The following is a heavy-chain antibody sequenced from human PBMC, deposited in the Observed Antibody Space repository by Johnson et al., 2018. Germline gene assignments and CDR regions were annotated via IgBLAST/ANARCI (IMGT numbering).Heavy chain of an antibody. D-gene: IGHD1-26*01. V-gene: IGHV3-30*18. CDR3: AKEGVREWEYYGPFQY. CDR2: ISYDGSNK. Sequence: VQLVESGGGVVQPGRSLRLSCAASGFTFSSYGMHWVRQAPGKGLEWVAVISYDGSNKYYADSVKGRFTISRDKSKNTLYLQMNSLRAEETAVYYCAKEGVREWEYYGPFQYWGPGTLVTVSS. CDR1: GFTFSSYG. J-gene: IGHJ1*01.